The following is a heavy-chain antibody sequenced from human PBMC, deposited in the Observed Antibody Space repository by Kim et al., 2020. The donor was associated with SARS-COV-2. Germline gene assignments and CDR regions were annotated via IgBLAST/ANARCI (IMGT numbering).Heavy chain of an antibody. V-gene: IGHV3-11*06. J-gene: IGHJ4*02. Sequence: YADSVKGRFTISRDKIKNSLYLQMNRLRAEDTAVYYCVRDPDPNEPGDWGQGTLVTVSS. CDR3: VRDPDPNEPGD.